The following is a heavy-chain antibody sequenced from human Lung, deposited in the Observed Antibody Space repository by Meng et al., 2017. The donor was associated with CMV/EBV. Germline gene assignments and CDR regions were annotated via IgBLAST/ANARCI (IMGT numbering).Heavy chain of an antibody. Sequence: GGSXRLXCAASGFTFRTYPMSWVRQAPGNGLEWVSTISNSGGHSTYYADSVEGLFTISRDKSKNTLYLQMNSLRADDTSVYYRAKTFYGSSWYDWYYFDYXGQGXLVTVSS. D-gene: IGHD6-13*01. V-gene: IGHV3-23*01. J-gene: IGHJ4*02. CDR1: GFTFRTYP. CDR3: AKTFYGSSWYDWYYFDY. CDR2: ISNSGGHST.